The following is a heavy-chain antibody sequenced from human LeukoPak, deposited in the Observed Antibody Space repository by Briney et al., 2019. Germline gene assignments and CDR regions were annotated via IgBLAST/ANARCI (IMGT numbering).Heavy chain of an antibody. V-gene: IGHV4-59*08. Sequence: KPSETLSLTGTGYARTSYYNYWIWIRQPPGKGLEWIGYIYSSGSTNYNPSLKSRVTISVDTSKNQFSLKLSSVTAADTAVYYCAVHYGSRTADLDYWGQGTLVTVSS. CDR3: AVHYGSRTADLDY. CDR1: ARTSYYNY. CDR2: IYSSGST. J-gene: IGHJ4*02. D-gene: IGHD3-10*01.